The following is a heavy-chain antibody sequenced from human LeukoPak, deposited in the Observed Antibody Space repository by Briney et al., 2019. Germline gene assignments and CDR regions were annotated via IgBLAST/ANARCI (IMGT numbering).Heavy chain of an antibody. Sequence: PGGSLRLSCAASGFTVSSNYMSWVRQAPGKGLEWVSVIYSGGSTYYADSVKGRFTISRDNSKNTLYLQMNRLRAEDTAVYYCARVRRFYYYMDIRGKGKTVTVSS. V-gene: IGHV3-53*01. CDR2: IYSGGST. CDR1: GFTVSSNY. CDR3: ARVRRFYYYMDI. J-gene: IGHJ6*03.